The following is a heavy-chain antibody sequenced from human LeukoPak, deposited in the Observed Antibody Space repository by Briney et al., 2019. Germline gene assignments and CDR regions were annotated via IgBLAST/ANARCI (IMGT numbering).Heavy chain of an antibody. CDR2: IYYSGST. CDR3: ARGPYDFWGGYYISRTPHFFDY. J-gene: IGHJ4*02. Sequence: SETLSLTCTVSGVSISSYYWSWIRQPPGKGLEWIGYIYYSGSTNYNPSLKSRVTISVDTSKNQFSLKLSSVTAADTAVYYCARGPYDFWGGYYISRTPHFFDYWGQGTLVTVSS. CDR1: GVSISSYY. D-gene: IGHD3-3*01. V-gene: IGHV4-59*01.